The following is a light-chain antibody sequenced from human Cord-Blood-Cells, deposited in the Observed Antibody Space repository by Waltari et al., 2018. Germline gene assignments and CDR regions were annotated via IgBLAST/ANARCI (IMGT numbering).Light chain of an antibody. CDR2: DVS. Sequence: QSALTQPRSVSGSPGQSVTISCPGTSSDAGGYNYVSWYQQHPGKAPKLMIYDVSKPSGVPDRFSGSKSGNTASLTISGLQAEDEADYYCCSYAGSYTVVFGGGTKLTVL. J-gene: IGLJ2*01. CDR1: SSDAGGYNY. V-gene: IGLV2-11*01. CDR3: CSYAGSYTVV.